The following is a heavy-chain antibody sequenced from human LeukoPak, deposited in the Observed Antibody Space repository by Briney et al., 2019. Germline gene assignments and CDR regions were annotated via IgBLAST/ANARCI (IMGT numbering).Heavy chain of an antibody. CDR2: IIPILGIA. V-gene: IGHV1-69*04. CDR1: GGTFSSYA. CDR3: AREDSGSYPGDY. Sequence: SVKVSCKASGGTFSSYAISWVRQAPGQGLEWMGRIIPILGIANYAQKFQGRVTITADKSTSTAYMELSSLRSEDTAVHYCAREDSGSYPGDYWGQGTLVTVSS. J-gene: IGHJ4*02. D-gene: IGHD3-10*01.